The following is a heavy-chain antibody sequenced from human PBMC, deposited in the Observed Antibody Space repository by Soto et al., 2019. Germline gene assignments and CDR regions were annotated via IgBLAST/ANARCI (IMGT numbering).Heavy chain of an antibody. CDR3: ARVRVHTSGYYSDY. CDR2: IYYSGIT. J-gene: IGHJ4*02. D-gene: IGHD3-22*01. Sequence: PSETLSLTCTVSGGSISSADYYWSWVRQPPGKGLEWIGYIYYSGITDYIPSLRSRVTISVDTSKNQFSLKLTSVTAADTAVYYCARVRVHTSGYYSDYWGQGTLVTVSS. CDR1: GGSISSADYY. V-gene: IGHV4-30-4*01.